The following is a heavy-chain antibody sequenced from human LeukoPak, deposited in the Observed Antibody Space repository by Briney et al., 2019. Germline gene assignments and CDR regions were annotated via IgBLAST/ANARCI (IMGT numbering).Heavy chain of an antibody. Sequence: PGRSLRLSCAATGFTFSNYAIHWGRQAPGKGLEWVAFISDDGSRQHYADSVKGRFTISRDNSKNTLFLQMNSLRAEDTAVYYCAKDRSSSSWFDAYDIWGQGTMVTVSS. CDR2: ISDDGSRQ. D-gene: IGHD6-13*01. V-gene: IGHV3-30-3*01. CDR1: GFTFSNYA. CDR3: AKDRSSSSWFDAYDI. J-gene: IGHJ3*02.